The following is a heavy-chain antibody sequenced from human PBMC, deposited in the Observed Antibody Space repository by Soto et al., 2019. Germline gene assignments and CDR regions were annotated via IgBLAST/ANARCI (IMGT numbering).Heavy chain of an antibody. CDR3: ARVAGGHCSRTSCPLDY. Sequence: EVQLVESGGGLVKPGGSLRLSCAASGFTFSSYSMNWVRQAPGKGLEWVSSISSSSSYIYYADSVKGRFTIFRDNAKNSLDLQMNSLRAEDTAVYYCARVAGGHCSRTSCPLDYWGQGTLVTVSS. CDR2: ISSSSSYI. CDR1: GFTFSSYS. D-gene: IGHD2-2*01. J-gene: IGHJ4*02. V-gene: IGHV3-21*01.